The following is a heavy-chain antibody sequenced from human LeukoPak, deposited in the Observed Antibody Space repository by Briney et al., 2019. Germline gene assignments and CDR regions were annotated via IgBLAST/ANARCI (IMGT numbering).Heavy chain of an antibody. J-gene: IGHJ1*01. Sequence: SETLSLTCAVYGGSFSGYYWSWIRQPPGKGLEWIGEINHSGSTNYNPSLKSRVTISVDTSKNQFSLKPSSVTAADTAVYYCARIESDIVATLGYFQHWGQGTLVTVSS. CDR3: ARIESDIVATLGYFQH. V-gene: IGHV4-34*01. CDR1: GGSFSGYY. CDR2: INHSGST. D-gene: IGHD5-12*01.